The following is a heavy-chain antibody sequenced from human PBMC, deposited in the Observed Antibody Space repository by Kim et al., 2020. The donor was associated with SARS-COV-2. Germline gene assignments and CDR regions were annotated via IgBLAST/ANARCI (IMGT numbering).Heavy chain of an antibody. Sequence: SETLSLTCTVSGGSISSSSYYWGWIRQPPGKGLEWIGSIYYSGSTYYNPSLKSRVTISVDTSKNQFSLKLSSVTAADTAVYYCVVGVRGVITIDYWGQGTLVTVSS. J-gene: IGHJ4*02. CDR1: GGSISSSSYY. CDR2: IYYSGST. V-gene: IGHV4-39*01. CDR3: VVGVRGVITIDY. D-gene: IGHD3-10*01.